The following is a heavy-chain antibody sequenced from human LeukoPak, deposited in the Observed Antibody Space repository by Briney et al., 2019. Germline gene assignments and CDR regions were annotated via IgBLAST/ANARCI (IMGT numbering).Heavy chain of an antibody. J-gene: IGHJ5*02. Sequence: SETLSLTCTVSGGSISSYYWSWIRQPPGKGLEWIGYIYYSGSTNYNPSLKSRVIISVDTSKNQFSLKLSSVTAADTAVYYCARAQRGYCSSTSCYYAWFDPWGQGTLVTVSS. V-gene: IGHV4-59*01. CDR2: IYYSGST. CDR1: GGSISSYY. CDR3: ARAQRGYCSSTSCYYAWFDP. D-gene: IGHD2-2*01.